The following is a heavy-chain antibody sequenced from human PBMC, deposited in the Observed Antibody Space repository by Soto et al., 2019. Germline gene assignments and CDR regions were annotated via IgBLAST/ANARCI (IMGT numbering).Heavy chain of an antibody. CDR3: ARGYPIVVVPAAMGWFDP. CDR1: GGSISSYY. J-gene: IGHJ5*02. Sequence: SETLSLTCTVSGGSISSYYWSWIRQPPGKGLEWIGYIYHSGSTNYNPSLKSRVTISVDTSKNQFSLKLSSVTAADTAVYYCARGYPIVVVPAAMGWFDPWGQGTLVTVSS. D-gene: IGHD2-2*01. CDR2: IYHSGST. V-gene: IGHV4-59*12.